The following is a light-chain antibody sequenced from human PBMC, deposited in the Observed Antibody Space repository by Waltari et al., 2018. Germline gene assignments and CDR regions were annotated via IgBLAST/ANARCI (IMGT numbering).Light chain of an antibody. J-gene: IGLJ3*02. V-gene: IGLV2-14*01. Sequence: QSALTQPASVSGSPGQSLTISCTGTSSDVGGYNYVSWYQQHPGKAPKLMIYDVSKRPSGVSISFAGSKSATAASLSICGLQAEDEADYYCSTYTSSSSGVFGGGTKLSVL. CDR3: STYTSSSSGV. CDR2: DVS. CDR1: SSDVGGYNY.